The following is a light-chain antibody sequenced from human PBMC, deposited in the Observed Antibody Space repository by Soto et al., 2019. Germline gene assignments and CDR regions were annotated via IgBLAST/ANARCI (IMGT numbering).Light chain of an antibody. Sequence: QSVLTQPPSVSAAPGQKVTISCSGSSSNIENNFVSWYQQLPGTAPQLLIYDDNKRPSGIPDRFSGSKSGTSATLGITGLQTGDEADYYCGAWDSSQTAVLFGGGTKVTVL. J-gene: IGLJ2*01. CDR1: SSNIENNF. CDR3: GAWDSSQTAVL. CDR2: DDN. V-gene: IGLV1-51*01.